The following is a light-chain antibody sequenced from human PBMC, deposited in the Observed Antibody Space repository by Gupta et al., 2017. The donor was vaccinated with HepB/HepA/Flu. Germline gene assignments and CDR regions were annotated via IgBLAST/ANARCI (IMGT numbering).Light chain of an antibody. CDR3: QQRDSTTWT. CDR2: AAS. Sequence: DIQMTQSPSSLSASVGDRVTITCRASQRISSYLNWYQQKPGKAPKLLIYAASSLQSGVPSRFSGSGYGTDFTLTISSRQPEDFAIYYCQQRDSTTWTFGQGTXVEIK. CDR1: QRISSY. J-gene: IGKJ1*01. V-gene: IGKV1-39*01.